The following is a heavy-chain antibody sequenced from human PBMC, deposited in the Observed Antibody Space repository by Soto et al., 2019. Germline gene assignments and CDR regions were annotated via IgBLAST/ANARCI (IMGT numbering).Heavy chain of an antibody. CDR1: GGSISRYY. J-gene: IGHJ6*02. CDR3: ARDLWGYCGTDCYPLDV. CDR2: LYNAGST. V-gene: IGHV4-59*01. Sequence: QVRLQESGPGLVKPSETLSLTCTVSGGSISRYYWSWIRQPPGKGLEWIGYLYNAGSTIYNPSLKSRFTISVDMSLNQFSLNLNYVTAADTAVYYCARDLWGYCGTDCYPLDVWGQGTTVTVSS. D-gene: IGHD2-21*02.